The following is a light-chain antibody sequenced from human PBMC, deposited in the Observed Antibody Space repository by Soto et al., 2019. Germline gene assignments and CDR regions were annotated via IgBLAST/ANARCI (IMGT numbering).Light chain of an antibody. V-gene: IGKV3-20*01. CDR2: DAS. CDR3: QQFGISLYT. Sequence: EIVLTQSPGTLSLSPGERATLSCKASQSVNNNHLAWYQQKPGQTPRLLIYDASSRATGIPDRFSGSGSGTDFTLTISRLEPEDFAVYYCQQFGISLYTFGQGTKLEIK. J-gene: IGKJ2*01. CDR1: QSVNNNH.